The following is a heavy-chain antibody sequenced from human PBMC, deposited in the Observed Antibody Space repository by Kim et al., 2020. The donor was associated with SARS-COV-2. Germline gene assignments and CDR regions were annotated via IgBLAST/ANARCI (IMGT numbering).Heavy chain of an antibody. Sequence: SETLSLICTVSGGSFSSYRWSWIRQSAGKGLEWIGRIHASGSTNYNPSLKSRLTMSVDASQHQMSLKLSSVTAADTAMYYCARQVAGTGRRFDHWGQGILVTVSS. CDR3: ARQVAGTGRRFDH. D-gene: IGHD6-19*01. J-gene: IGHJ4*02. CDR2: IHASGST. CDR1: GGSFSSYR. V-gene: IGHV4-4*07.